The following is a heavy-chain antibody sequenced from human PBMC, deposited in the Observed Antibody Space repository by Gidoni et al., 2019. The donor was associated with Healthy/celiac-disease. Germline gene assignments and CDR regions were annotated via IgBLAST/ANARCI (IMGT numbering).Heavy chain of an antibody. Sequence: QVQLQESGPGLVKPSQTLSTPCTVSGGSISSGCYYWSWIRQHPGKGLEWIGYIYYSGSTYYNPALKSRVTISVDTSKNQFSLKLSSVTAADTAVYYCARVYRGDSSGLDDVGFDYWGQGTLVTVSS. V-gene: IGHV4-31*03. CDR3: ARVYRGDSSGLDDVGFDY. J-gene: IGHJ4*02. CDR2: IYYSGST. D-gene: IGHD3-22*01. CDR1: GGSISSGCYY.